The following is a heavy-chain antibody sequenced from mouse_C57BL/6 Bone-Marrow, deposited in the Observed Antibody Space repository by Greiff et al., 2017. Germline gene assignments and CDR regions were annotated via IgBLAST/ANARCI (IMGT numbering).Heavy chain of an antibody. Sequence: EVQLQESGGDLVKPGGSLKLSCAASGFTFSSYGMSWVRQTPDKRLEWVATISSGGSYTYYPDSVKGRFTISRDNAKNTLYLQMSSLKSEDTAMYYCLGYFDYWGQGTTLTVSS. J-gene: IGHJ2*01. CDR2: ISSGGSYT. CDR1: GFTFSSYG. CDR3: LGYFDY. D-gene: IGHD3-3*01. V-gene: IGHV5-6*01.